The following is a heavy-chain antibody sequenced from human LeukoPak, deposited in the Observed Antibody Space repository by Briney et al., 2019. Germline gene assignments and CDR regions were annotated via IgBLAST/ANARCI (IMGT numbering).Heavy chain of an antibody. CDR2: ISSSGSA. V-gene: IGHV4-59*08. D-gene: IGHD3-22*01. CDR3: ASDRSGFHPYY. J-gene: IGHJ4*02. CDR1: GGSISSYY. Sequence: SETLSLTCTVSGGSISSYYWNWIRQPPGKGLEWIAYISSSGSANYNPSLKSRVSISVDTSKNQFSLTLSSVTAADAAVYYCASDRSGFHPYYWGQGTLVSVSS.